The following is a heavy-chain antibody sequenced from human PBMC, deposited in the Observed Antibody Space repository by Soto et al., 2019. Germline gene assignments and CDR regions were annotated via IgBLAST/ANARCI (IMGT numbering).Heavy chain of an antibody. CDR1: GGSFSGYY. J-gene: IGHJ3*02. CDR2: INHSGST. D-gene: IGHD1-26*01. CDR3: TRGGASGSYFLRKAFDI. Sequence: KTSETLSLTCAVYGGSFSGYYWSWIRQPPGKGLEWIGEINHSGSTNYNPSLKSRVTISLDTSKNQFSLKLSSVTAADTAVYYCTRGGASGSYFLRKAFDIWGQGTMVTV. V-gene: IGHV4-34*01.